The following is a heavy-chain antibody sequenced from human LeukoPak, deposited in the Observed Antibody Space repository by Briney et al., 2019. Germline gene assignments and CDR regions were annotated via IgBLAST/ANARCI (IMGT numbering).Heavy chain of an antibody. CDR2: IYTSGST. D-gene: IGHD3-22*01. Sequence: SETLSLTCTVSGGSISSGSYYWSWIRQPAGKGLEWIGRIYTSGSTNYNPSLKSRVTISVDTSKNQFSLKLSSVTAADTAVYFCARARNYYDSSDYYYEGDAFDIWGQGTMVTVSS. J-gene: IGHJ3*02. CDR1: GGSISSGSYY. CDR3: ARARNYYDSSDYYYEGDAFDI. V-gene: IGHV4-61*02.